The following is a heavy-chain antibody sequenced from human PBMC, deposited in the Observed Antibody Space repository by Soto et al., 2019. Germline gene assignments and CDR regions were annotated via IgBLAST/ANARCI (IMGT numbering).Heavy chain of an antibody. D-gene: IGHD3-10*01. CDR1: GDSVSSNSAA. CDR3: ARETPLLWFGELEGMDV. CDR2: TYYRSKWYN. Sequence: PSQTLSLTCAISGDSVSSNSAAWNWIRQSPSRGLEWLGRTYYRSKWYNDYAVSVKSRITINPDTSKNQFSLQLNSVTPEDTAVYYCARETPLLWFGELEGMDVWGQGTTVTSP. J-gene: IGHJ6*02. V-gene: IGHV6-1*01.